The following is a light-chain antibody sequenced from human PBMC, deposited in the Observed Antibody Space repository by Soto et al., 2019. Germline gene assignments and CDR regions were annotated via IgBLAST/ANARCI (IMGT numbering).Light chain of an antibody. J-gene: IGLJ1*01. CDR3: ASWDDSLSGYA. CDR2: KNN. Sequence: QSVLTQPPSASGTPGQRVTISCSGSSSSIGTNYVYWYQQLPGTAPKLLIYKNNQRPSGVPDRFSGSKSGTSASLAISGLRSEDEADYHCASWDDSLSGYAFGTGTKVTVL. CDR1: SSSIGTNY. V-gene: IGLV1-47*01.